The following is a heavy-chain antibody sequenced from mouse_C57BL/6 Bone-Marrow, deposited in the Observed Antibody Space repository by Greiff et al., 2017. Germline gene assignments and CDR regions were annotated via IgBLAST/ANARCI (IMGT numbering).Heavy chain of an antibody. V-gene: IGHV1-74*01. CDR1: GYTFTSYW. CDR3: AILGPKGFAY. J-gene: IGHJ3*01. Sequence: VQLQQPGAELVKPGASVKVSCKASGYTFTSYWMHWVKPRPGQGLEWIGRIHPSDSDTNYNQKFKGKATWTVDKSSRTAYVQISHLASEDSAGYYCAILGPKGFAYWGQGTLVTVSA. CDR2: IHPSDSDT.